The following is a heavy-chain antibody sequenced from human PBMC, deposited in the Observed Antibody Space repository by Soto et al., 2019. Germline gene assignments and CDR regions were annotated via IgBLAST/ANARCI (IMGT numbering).Heavy chain of an antibody. D-gene: IGHD6-19*01. CDR1: GGAFSNSV. V-gene: IGHV1-69*13. CDR2: YIPIFGTS. J-gene: IGHJ6*02. Sequence: PSVKVSCKASGGAFSNSVISWVRQAPGQGLEWMGGYIPIFGTSNYAQKFQGRVTIIADESTSTAYMELTSLRSEDTAMYYCARQPSNGQWYVWGQGTTVTVSS. CDR3: ARQPSNGQWYV.